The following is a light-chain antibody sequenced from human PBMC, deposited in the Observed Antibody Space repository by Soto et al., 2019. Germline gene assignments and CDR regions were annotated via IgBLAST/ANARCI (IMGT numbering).Light chain of an antibody. Sequence: EIVLTQSPGTLSLSPGERATLFCRASQSVSSSYLAWYQQKRGQAPRLRFYAASSRATVIPGRFSGSGSGTDFTLTISRLEPEDFAVYYCQQYGSSPLTFGGGTKVEIK. CDR2: AAS. J-gene: IGKJ4*01. CDR1: QSVSSSY. CDR3: QQYGSSPLT. V-gene: IGKV3-20*01.